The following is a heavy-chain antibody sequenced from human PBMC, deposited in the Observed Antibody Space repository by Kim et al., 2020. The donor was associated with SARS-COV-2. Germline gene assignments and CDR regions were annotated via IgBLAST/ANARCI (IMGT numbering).Heavy chain of an antibody. CDR1: GFTFSSYA. Sequence: GGSLRLSCAASGFTFSSYAMHWVRQAPGKGLEWVAVISYDGSNKYYADSVKGRFTISRDNSKNTLYLQMNSLRAEDTAVYYCARVGGSGWFVAFDIWGQGTMVTVSS. J-gene: IGHJ3*02. CDR3: ARVGGSGWFVAFDI. CDR2: ISYDGSNK. V-gene: IGHV3-30*04. D-gene: IGHD6-19*01.